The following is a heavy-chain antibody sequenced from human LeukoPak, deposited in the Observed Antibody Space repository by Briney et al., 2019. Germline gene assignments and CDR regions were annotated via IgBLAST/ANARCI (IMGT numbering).Heavy chain of an antibody. V-gene: IGHV3-33*01. CDR3: ARERGYSYGAHCDY. J-gene: IGHJ4*02. CDR1: GFTFSSYG. CDR2: IWYDGSNK. D-gene: IGHD5-18*01. Sequence: SGGSLRLSCAASGFTFSSYGMHWVRQVPGKGLEWVAVIWYDGSNKYYADSVKGRFTISRDNSKNTVYLQMNSLRAEDTAVYYCARERGYSYGAHCDYWGQGTLVTVSS.